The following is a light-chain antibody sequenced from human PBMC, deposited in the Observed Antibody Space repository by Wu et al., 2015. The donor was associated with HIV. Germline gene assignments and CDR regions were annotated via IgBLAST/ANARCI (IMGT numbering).Light chain of an antibody. CDR3: LQDYSYPYT. V-gene: IGKV1-6*01. CDR1: QGIKNN. J-gene: IGKJ2*01. Sequence: IKMTQSPSSLSAFVGDRVTITCRASQGIKNNLGWYQAEAGKPPKLLIFGASNLQNNISTRFSGSGSGTDFTLIIDSLQPEDSATYYCLQDYSYPYTFGQGT. CDR2: GAS.